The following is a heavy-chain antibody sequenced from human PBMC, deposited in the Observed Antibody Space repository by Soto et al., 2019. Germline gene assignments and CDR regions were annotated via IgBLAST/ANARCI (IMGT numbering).Heavy chain of an antibody. Sequence: EVQLVESGGGLVKPGGSLRLSCAASGFTFSNAWMNWVRQAPGKGLEWVGRIKSKTDGGTTDYAAPVKGRFTISRDDPKNTLYLQMNSLKTEDTAVYYCTTGRFLEWLLFYYWGQGTLVTVSS. CDR2: IKSKTDGGTT. D-gene: IGHD3-3*01. CDR1: GFTFSNAW. CDR3: TTGRFLEWLLFYY. V-gene: IGHV3-15*07. J-gene: IGHJ4*02.